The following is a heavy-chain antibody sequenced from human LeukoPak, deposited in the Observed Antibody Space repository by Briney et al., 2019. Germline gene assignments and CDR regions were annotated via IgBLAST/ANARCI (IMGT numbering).Heavy chain of an antibody. J-gene: IGHJ4*02. CDR3: AKRRTTVITMDYFDY. CDR1: GFTFSSYA. CDR2: ISGSGGST. Sequence: GGSLRLSCAASGFTFSSYAMSWVRQAPGKGLEWVSAISGSGGSTYYADSVKGRFTISRDNSKNTLYLQMSSLRGEDTAVYFCAKRRTTVITMDYFDYWGQGTLVTVSS. D-gene: IGHD4-17*01. V-gene: IGHV3-23*01.